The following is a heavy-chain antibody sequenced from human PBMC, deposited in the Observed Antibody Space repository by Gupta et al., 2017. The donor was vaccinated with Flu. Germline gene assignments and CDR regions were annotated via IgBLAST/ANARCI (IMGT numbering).Heavy chain of an antibody. CDR3: ASTIRGATGDDYYYYYMDV. Sequence: RQPPGTGLEWIGHIDYTGNTRYNPSLKSQVNRSVDTSKKQVSLKLTSLTAADTAVYYCASTIRGATGDDYYYYYMDVWGKGTTVTVS. J-gene: IGHJ6*03. CDR2: IDYTGNT. D-gene: IGHD1-26*01. V-gene: IGHV4-59*01.